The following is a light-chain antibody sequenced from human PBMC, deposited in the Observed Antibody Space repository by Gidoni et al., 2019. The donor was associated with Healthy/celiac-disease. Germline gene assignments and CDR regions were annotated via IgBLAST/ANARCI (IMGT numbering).Light chain of an antibody. J-gene: IGKJ2*01. V-gene: IGKV1-27*01. Sequence: DIQMTQSPSSLSASVGDRVTITRRASQGISSYLAWYQQKPGKVPKLLIYAASTLQSGVPSRFSGSGSGTDFTLTISSLQPEDVATYYCQKYNSAPPYTFGQGTKLEIK. CDR3: QKYNSAPPYT. CDR2: AAS. CDR1: QGISSY.